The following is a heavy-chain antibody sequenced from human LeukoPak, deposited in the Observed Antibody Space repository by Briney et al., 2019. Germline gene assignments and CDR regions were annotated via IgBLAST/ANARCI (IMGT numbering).Heavy chain of an antibody. Sequence: GGSLRLSCAASGFTFSSYAMSWVRQAPGKGLEWVSAISGSGGSTYYADSAKGRFTISRDNSKDTLYLQMNSLRAEDTAVYYCAKGYDFWSGYSPYNWFDPWGQGTLVTVSS. D-gene: IGHD3-3*01. CDR2: ISGSGGST. V-gene: IGHV3-23*01. CDR1: GFTFSSYA. CDR3: AKGYDFWSGYSPYNWFDP. J-gene: IGHJ5*02.